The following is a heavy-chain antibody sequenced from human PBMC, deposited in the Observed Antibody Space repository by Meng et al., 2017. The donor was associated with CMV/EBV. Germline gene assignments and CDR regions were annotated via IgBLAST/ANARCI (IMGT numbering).Heavy chain of an antibody. D-gene: IGHD6-13*01. CDR3: TTDISSSGWYEYYFDY. Sequence: GESLKISCAASGFTFSSYWMSWVRQAPGKGLEWVANIKQDGSEKYYVDSVKGRFTISRDNAKNSLYLQMNSLRAEDTAVYYCTTDISSSGWYEYYFDYWGQGTLVTVSS. CDR2: IKQDGSEK. J-gene: IGHJ4*02. V-gene: IGHV3-7*01. CDR1: GFTFSSYW.